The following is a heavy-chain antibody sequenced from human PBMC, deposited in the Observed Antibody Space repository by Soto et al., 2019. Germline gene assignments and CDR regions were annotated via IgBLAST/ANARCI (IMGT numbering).Heavy chain of an antibody. CDR3: ARDWGWGRGVPYFDH. V-gene: IGHV4-31*03. J-gene: IGHJ4*02. D-gene: IGHD3-10*01. CDR2: IFYTGRT. Sequence: QVQLQESGPGLVRPSQTLSLACRVSGASISSGGYYWPWFRQHPGKGLEWIGYIFYTGRTYYNPYLKSRGTISVDMSKNQFSLKLNSVTAADTAVYYCARDWGWGRGVPYFDHWGQGTLVIVSS. CDR1: GASISSGGYY.